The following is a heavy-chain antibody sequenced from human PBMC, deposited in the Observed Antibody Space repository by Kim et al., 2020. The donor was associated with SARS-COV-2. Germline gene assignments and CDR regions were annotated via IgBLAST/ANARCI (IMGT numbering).Heavy chain of an antibody. J-gene: IGHJ4*02. CDR2: VYHSGST. Sequence: SETLSLTCTVSGGSISNSFNYWGWIRQPPGQGLDWIGSVYHSGSTYDSPSLKSRVTVSVDTSKNQFSLKLTPVTAADTAVYYCARLLHESSGYVDYWGRGILVTVSS. D-gene: IGHD3-22*01. CDR3: ARLLHESSGYVDY. CDR1: GGSISNSFNY. V-gene: IGHV4-39*01.